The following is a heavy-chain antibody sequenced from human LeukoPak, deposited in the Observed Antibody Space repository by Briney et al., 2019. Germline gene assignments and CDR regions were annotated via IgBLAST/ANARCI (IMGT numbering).Heavy chain of an antibody. Sequence: SGTLSLTCAVYGGSFSGYYWSWIRQPPGKGLEWIGEINHSGSTNYNPSLKSRVTISVDTSKNQFSLKLSSVTAADTAVYYCARSRYYYDSSGYYRYRDYFDYWGQGTLVTVSS. D-gene: IGHD3-22*01. CDR1: GGSFSGYY. V-gene: IGHV4-34*01. CDR2: INHSGST. CDR3: ARSRYYYDSSGYYRYRDYFDY. J-gene: IGHJ4*02.